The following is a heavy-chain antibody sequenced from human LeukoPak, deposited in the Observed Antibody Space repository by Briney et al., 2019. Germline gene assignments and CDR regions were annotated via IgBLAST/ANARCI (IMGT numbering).Heavy chain of an antibody. CDR1: GFTFSSYW. J-gene: IGHJ4*02. CDR3: ATYRQVLLPFES. Sequence: GGSLRLSCAASGFTFSSYWMHWVRQAPGKGLEWVSGISWNSGSIGYADSVKGRFTISRDNSKSTLSLQMNSLRAEDTAIYYCATYRQVLLPFESWGQGTLVTVSS. V-gene: IGHV3-9*01. D-gene: IGHD2-8*02. CDR2: ISWNSGSI.